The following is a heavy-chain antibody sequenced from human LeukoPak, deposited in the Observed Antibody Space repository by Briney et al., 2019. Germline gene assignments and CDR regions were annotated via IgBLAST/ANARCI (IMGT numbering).Heavy chain of an antibody. CDR2: IYYSGST. CDR1: GGSISSYY. J-gene: IGHJ6*03. CDR3: ARQSRCGTSCYIYRYYYYYMDV. D-gene: IGHD2-2*02. V-gene: IGHV4-59*08. Sequence: SETLSLTCTVSGGSISSYYCSWIRQPPGKGLEWIGYIYYSGSTNYNPSLKTRVTISVDTSKNQFSLKLSSVTAADTAVYCCARQSRCGTSCYIYRYYYYYMDVWGKGTTVTVSS.